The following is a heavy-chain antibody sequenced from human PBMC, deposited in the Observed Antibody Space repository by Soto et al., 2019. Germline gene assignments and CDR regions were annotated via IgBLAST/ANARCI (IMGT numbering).Heavy chain of an antibody. J-gene: IGHJ4*02. CDR1: GFTFSSYA. CDR3: AKMGTGSGWYFDY. Sequence: LRLSCAASGFTFSSYAMSWVRQAPGKGLEWVSAISGSGGSTYYADSVKGRFTISRDNSKNTLYLQMNSLRAEDTAVYYCAKMGTGSGWYFDYWGQGTLVTVSS. V-gene: IGHV3-23*01. D-gene: IGHD6-19*01. CDR2: ISGSGGST.